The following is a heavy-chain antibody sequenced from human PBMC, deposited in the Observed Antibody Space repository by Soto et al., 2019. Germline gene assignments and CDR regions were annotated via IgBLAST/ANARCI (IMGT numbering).Heavy chain of an antibody. V-gene: IGHV1-69*13. J-gene: IGHJ6*02. Sequence: ASVKVSCKASGGTFSSYAISWVRQAPGQGLEWMGGIIPIFGTANYAQKFQGRVTITADESTSTAYMELSSLRSEDTAVYYCAESGYSYGYDYYYYGMDVWGQGTTVTVSS. CDR1: GGTFSSYA. CDR2: IIPIFGTA. D-gene: IGHD5-18*01. CDR3: AESGYSYGYDYYYYGMDV.